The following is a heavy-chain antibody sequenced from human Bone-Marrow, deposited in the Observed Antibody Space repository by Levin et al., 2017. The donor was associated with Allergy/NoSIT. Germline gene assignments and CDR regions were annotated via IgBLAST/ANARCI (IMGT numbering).Heavy chain of an antibody. CDR3: ATGRAYYYGMDV. CDR2: INPNSGGT. Sequence: PGESLKISCKASGYTFTGYYMHWVRQAPGQGLEWMGRINPNSGGTNYAQKFQGRVTMTRDTSISTAYMELSRLRSDDTAVYYCATGRAYYYGMDVWGQGTTVTVSS. J-gene: IGHJ6*02. CDR1: GYTFTGYY. V-gene: IGHV1-2*06.